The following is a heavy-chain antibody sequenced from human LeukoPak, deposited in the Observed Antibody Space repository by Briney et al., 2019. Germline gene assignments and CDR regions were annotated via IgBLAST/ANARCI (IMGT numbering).Heavy chain of an antibody. Sequence: PSETLSLTCIVSGGSISSTTYYWGWIRQPPGKGLEWIGSIYYSGSTWYNPSLKGRLTVSADTSKNQFSLKLTSVTAADTAVYYCAGDRACSNGVCSYFDYWGQGTVVTVSS. CDR2: IYYSGST. D-gene: IGHD2-8*01. CDR3: AGDRACSNGVCSYFDY. J-gene: IGHJ4*02. V-gene: IGHV4-39*01. CDR1: GGSISSTTYY.